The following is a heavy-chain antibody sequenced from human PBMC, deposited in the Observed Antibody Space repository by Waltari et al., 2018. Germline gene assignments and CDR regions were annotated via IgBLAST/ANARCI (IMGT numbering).Heavy chain of an antibody. CDR2: INQSGST. CDR3: ARVDCSGGSCPIDY. J-gene: IGHJ4*02. V-gene: IGHV4-34*01. CDR1: GGSFSGYY. D-gene: IGHD2-15*01. Sequence: QVQLQQWGAGLLKPSETLSLTCAVYGGSFSGYYWSWIRQPPGNGLEWIGEINQSGSTNYNPSLKSRVTISVDTSKNQFSLKLSSVTAADTAVYYCARVDCSGGSCPIDYWGQGTLVTVSS.